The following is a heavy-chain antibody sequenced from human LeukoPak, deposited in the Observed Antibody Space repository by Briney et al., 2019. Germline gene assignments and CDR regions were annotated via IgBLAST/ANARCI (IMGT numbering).Heavy chain of an antibody. Sequence: PGGSLRLSCAASGFTVSSNYMSWVRQAPGKGLEWVPVIYSGGSTYYADSVKGRFTISRDNSKNTLYLQMNSLRAEDTAVYYCARELLPQGHYYYGLDVWGQGTTVTVSS. J-gene: IGHJ6*02. CDR3: ARELLPQGHYYYGLDV. D-gene: IGHD1-26*01. CDR2: IYSGGST. V-gene: IGHV3-66*02. CDR1: GFTVSSNY.